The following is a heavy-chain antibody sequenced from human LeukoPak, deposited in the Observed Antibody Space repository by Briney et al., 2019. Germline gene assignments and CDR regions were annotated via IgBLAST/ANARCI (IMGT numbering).Heavy chain of an antibody. Sequence: SETLSLTCTMSGDSTNTYFWSWIRQPPGKGLEWIGYIYYTGTTNYNPSLKSRVTISVDTSKNQFSLRLSSVTAADTAVYYCASKSSDHGELRFDYWGQGTQVTVSS. J-gene: IGHJ4*02. D-gene: IGHD4-17*01. CDR2: IYYTGTT. V-gene: IGHV4-59*01. CDR3: ASKSSDHGELRFDY. CDR1: GDSTNTYF.